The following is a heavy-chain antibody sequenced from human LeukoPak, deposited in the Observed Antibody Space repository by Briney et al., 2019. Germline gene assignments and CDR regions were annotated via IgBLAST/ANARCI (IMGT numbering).Heavy chain of an antibody. J-gene: IGHJ4*02. Sequence: GASVKVSCKASGYTFTKYVVHWVRQAPGQRPEWMGWINAGNGHTQYSPNFQGRVTITRDTSASTAYMELSSLTSGDTALYYCASDDCGDTCYPGGYWGQGTLVTVSS. D-gene: IGHD2-21*01. CDR3: ASDDCGDTCYPGGY. V-gene: IGHV1-3*01. CDR2: INAGNGHT. CDR1: GYTFTKYV.